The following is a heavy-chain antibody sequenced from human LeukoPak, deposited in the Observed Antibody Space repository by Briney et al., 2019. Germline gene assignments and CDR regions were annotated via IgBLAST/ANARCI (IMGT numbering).Heavy chain of an antibody. J-gene: IGHJ4*02. V-gene: IGHV3-23*01. CDR2: ISGSGGST. CDR1: GFTFSSYA. Sequence: GGSLRLSCAASGFTFSSYAMSWVRQAPGKGLEWASAISGSGGSTYYADSVKRRFTISRHNSKNTLYLQMNSLRAEDTAVYYCAKDHRRYCSGGSCPIDYWGQGTLVTVSS. D-gene: IGHD2-15*01. CDR3: AKDHRRYCSGGSCPIDY.